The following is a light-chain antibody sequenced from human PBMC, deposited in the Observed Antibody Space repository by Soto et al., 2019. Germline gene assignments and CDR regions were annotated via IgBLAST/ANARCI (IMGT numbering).Light chain of an antibody. CDR3: SSYARNRDVV. V-gene: IGLV2-8*01. J-gene: IGLJ2*01. CDR1: SSDVGGYSY. CDR2: EVS. Sequence: QSALTQPPSASGSPGQSVAISCTGTSSDVGGYSYVSWYQQHPGKAPKLMIYEVSKRPSGVPDRFSGSKSGTTASLTVSGLQAEDEADYYCSSYARNRDVVFGGGTKLTVL.